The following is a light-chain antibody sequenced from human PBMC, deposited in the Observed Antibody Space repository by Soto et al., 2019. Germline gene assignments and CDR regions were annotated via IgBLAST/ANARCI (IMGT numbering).Light chain of an antibody. Sequence: DIQMTQSPSTLSASVGDRVTITCRASQSISSCLAWYQQKPGKAPKLLIYDAASLESGVPSRVSDSGSGTEFNLSISSLQADDFATYYCQQYNSYSLTFGEGTKVEIK. CDR3: QQYNSYSLT. V-gene: IGKV1-5*01. CDR2: DAA. CDR1: QSISSC. J-gene: IGKJ1*01.